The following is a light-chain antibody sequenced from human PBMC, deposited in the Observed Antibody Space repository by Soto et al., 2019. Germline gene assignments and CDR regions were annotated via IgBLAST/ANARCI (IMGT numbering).Light chain of an antibody. J-gene: IGLJ1*01. CDR2: DVS. CDR3: CSYAGSYYV. CDR1: SSDVGGYNY. Sequence: QSALTQPRSVSGSPGQSVTISCTGTSSDVGGYNYVSWYQQHPGKAPKLMIYDVSKRPSGVPDRFSGSKSGNTASLTISGIHAQDEPYYFCCSYAGSYYVFGTGTKVTVL. V-gene: IGLV2-11*01.